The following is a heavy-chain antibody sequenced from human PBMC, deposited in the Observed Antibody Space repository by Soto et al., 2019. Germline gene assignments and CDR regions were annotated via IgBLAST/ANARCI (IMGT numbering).Heavy chain of an antibody. D-gene: IGHD3-10*01. CDR3: ARVTMVRGYYYGMDV. CDR1: GGSISSYY. Sequence: SETLSLTCTVSGGSISSYYWSWIRQPPGKGLEWIGYIYYSGSTNYNPSLKSRVTISVDTSKNQFSLKLSSVTAADTAVYYCARVTMVRGYYYGMDVWGQGTPVTVSS. CDR2: IYYSGST. V-gene: IGHV4-59*01. J-gene: IGHJ6*02.